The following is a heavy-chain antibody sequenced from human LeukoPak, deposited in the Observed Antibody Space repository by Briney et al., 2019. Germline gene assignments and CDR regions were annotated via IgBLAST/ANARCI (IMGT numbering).Heavy chain of an antibody. V-gene: IGHV3-21*01. Sequence: PGGSLRLSCAASGFTFSSYSMNWVRQAPGKGLEWVSSISSSSSYIYYADSVKGRFTISRDNAKNSLYLQMNSLRAEDTAVYYCARVRAISSGWSGGDYWGQGTLFTVSS. J-gene: IGHJ4*02. CDR3: ARVRAISSGWSGGDY. CDR2: ISSSSSYI. CDR1: GFTFSSYS. D-gene: IGHD6-19*01.